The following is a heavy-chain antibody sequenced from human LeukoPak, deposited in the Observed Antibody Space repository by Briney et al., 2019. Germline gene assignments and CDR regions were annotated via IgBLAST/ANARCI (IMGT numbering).Heavy chain of an antibody. CDR1: GGSISSYY. Sequence: PSETLSLTCTVSGGSISSYYWSWIRQPPGKGLEWIGYIYYSGSTNYNPSLKSRVTISVDTSKYQFSLKLSSVTAADTAVYYCARDKRRDGYNYVNYYYGMDVWGQGTTVTVSS. J-gene: IGHJ6*02. CDR2: IYYSGST. V-gene: IGHV4-59*01. CDR3: ARDKRRDGYNYVNYYYGMDV. D-gene: IGHD5-12*01.